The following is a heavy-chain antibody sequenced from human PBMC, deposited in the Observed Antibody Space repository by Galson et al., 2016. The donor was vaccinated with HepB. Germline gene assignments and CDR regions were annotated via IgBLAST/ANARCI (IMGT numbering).Heavy chain of an antibody. J-gene: IGHJ4*02. CDR3: ARGPLGGYYDSSGYYYFDY. V-gene: IGHV7-4-1*02. CDR2: INPNTGNP. D-gene: IGHD3-22*01. CDR1: GYTFTNYA. Sequence: SVKVSCKASGYTFTNYAMNWVRQAPGQGLEWMGWINPNTGNPTYAQGFTGRFVFSLDTSVSTAYLQISSLKAEDTAVYYCARGPLGGYYDSSGYYYFDYWGQGTLVTVSS.